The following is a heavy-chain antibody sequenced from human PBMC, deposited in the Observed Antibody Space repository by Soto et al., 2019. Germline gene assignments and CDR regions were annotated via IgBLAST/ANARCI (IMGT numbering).Heavy chain of an antibody. D-gene: IGHD2-15*01. V-gene: IGHV3-53*05. CDR3: ARDRSLVVTD. CDR1: GFTVSSYY. Sequence: GGSLRLSCAASGFTVSSYYMSWVRQAPGKGLEWVSVIYSGGSTYYADSVKGRFTISRDNSKNTLYLQMSSLRSEDTAVYYCARDRSLVVTDWGQGALVTVSS. CDR2: IYSGGST. J-gene: IGHJ4*02.